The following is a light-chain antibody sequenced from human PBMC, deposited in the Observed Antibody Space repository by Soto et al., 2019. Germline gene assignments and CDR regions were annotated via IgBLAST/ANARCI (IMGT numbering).Light chain of an antibody. CDR3: QQYHIWASWT. CDR2: GAS. Sequence: EIVLTQSPATQSVSLGASATLSCRASQSVSLSLAWFQMRPGQPPRLLIYGASTRATDIPTRCSGSGSGTDFTLTIGSLQSEDFAVYFCQQYHIWASWTFGQGTKVELK. V-gene: IGKV3-15*01. CDR1: QSVSLS. J-gene: IGKJ1*01.